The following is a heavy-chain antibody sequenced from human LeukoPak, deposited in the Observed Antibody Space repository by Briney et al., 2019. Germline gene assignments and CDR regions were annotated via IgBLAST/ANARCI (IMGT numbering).Heavy chain of an antibody. V-gene: IGHV3-23*01. CDR3: AQGVMGEYCSGGSCAL. D-gene: IGHD2-15*01. CDR1: GFTFSSYA. Sequence: GSLRLSCAASGFTFSSYAMSWVRQAPGKGLEWVSAISGSGGSTYYADSVKGRFTISRDNSKNTLYLQMNSLRAEDTAVYYCAQGVMGEYCSGGSCALWGQGTLVTVSS. J-gene: IGHJ1*01. CDR2: ISGSGGST.